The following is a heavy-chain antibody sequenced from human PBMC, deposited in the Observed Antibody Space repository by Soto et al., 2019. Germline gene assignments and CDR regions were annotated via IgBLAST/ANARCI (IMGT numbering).Heavy chain of an antibody. Sequence: QVQLQESGPGLVKPSETLSLTCTVAGGSISSYYWSWIRQPPGKGLEWIGYLYYSGSTNYNPSRKSRGTISVDTSKYPSSRKRSSVPAADTAVYYCAIDSGSYYRMYNGFDPWGQGTLVTVSS. CDR2: LYYSGST. CDR3: AIDSGSYYRMYNGFDP. CDR1: GGSISSYY. V-gene: IGHV4-59*12. D-gene: IGHD3-10*01. J-gene: IGHJ5*02.